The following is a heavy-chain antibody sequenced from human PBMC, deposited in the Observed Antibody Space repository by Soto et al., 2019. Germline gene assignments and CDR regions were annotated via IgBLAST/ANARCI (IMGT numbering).Heavy chain of an antibody. J-gene: IGHJ6*03. Sequence: GASVKVSCKASGGTFSSCTISWVRQAPGQGLEWMGRIIPILGIANYAQKFQGRVTITADKSTSTAYMELSSLRSEDTAVYYCARGELAPYYYMDVWGKGTTVTVSS. CDR2: IIPILGIA. V-gene: IGHV1-69*02. CDR3: ARGELAPYYYMDV. CDR1: GGTFSSCT. D-gene: IGHD6-13*01.